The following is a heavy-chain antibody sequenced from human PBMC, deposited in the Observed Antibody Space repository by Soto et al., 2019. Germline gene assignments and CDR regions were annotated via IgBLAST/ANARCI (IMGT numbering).Heavy chain of an antibody. Sequence: SLRLSCAASGFTFSSYGMHWVRQAPGKGLEWVAVIWYDGSNKYYADSVKGRFTISRDNSTNTLYLQMNSLRAEDTAVYYCARDDVAGYYYYYYMDVWGKGTTVTVSS. CDR1: GFTFSSYG. CDR3: ARDDVAGYYYYYYMDV. D-gene: IGHD3-10*01. J-gene: IGHJ6*03. CDR2: IWYDGSNK. V-gene: IGHV3-33*01.